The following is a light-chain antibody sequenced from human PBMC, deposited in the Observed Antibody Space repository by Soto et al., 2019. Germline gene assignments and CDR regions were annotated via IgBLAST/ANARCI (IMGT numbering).Light chain of an antibody. J-gene: IGKJ2*01. Sequence: DIQMTQSPSSLSASVGDRVNITCRASQSISSYLNWYQQKPGKAPKLLVYAASRLQSGVPSRFSGTGSGTDFTLTISSLQPEDFATYYCQQTYITPYTFGQGTKLEIK. V-gene: IGKV1-39*01. CDR2: AAS. CDR1: QSISSY. CDR3: QQTYITPYT.